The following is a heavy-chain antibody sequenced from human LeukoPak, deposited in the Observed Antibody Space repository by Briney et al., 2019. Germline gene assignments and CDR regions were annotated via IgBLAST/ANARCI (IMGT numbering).Heavy chain of an antibody. CDR1: GFAFDDFA. V-gene: IGHV3-49*04. J-gene: IGHJ4*02. CDR2: IRRRAYGGAA. CDR3: GRNGLVDFDY. Sequence: PGQSLRLSCTTSGFAFDDFAMSWVRQPAGKGLEWVGFIRRRAYGGAAEYAASVKGRFFISRDDSKGIAYLQMNSLKTEDTAVYYCGRNGLVDFDYWGQGSRVIVSP.